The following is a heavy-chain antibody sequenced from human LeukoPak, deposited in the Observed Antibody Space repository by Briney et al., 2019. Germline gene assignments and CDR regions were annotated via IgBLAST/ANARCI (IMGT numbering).Heavy chain of an antibody. Sequence: PSETLSLTCTVSGGSISSSSYYWGWIRQPPGKGLEWIGSIYYSGRTYYNPSLKSRVTISVDTSKNQFSLKLSSVTAADTAVYYCARRRRTVGINWFDPWGQGTLVTVSS. J-gene: IGHJ5*02. CDR3: ARRRRTVGINWFDP. V-gene: IGHV4-39*01. D-gene: IGHD1-1*01. CDR2: IYYSGRT. CDR1: GGSISSSSYY.